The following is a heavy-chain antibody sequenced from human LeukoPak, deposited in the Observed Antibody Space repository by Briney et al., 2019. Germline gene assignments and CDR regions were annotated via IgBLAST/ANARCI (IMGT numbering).Heavy chain of an antibody. J-gene: IGHJ3*02. CDR3: ARETGLVVPAAIRGRLAGDAFDI. CDR1: GYTFTGFY. D-gene: IGHD2-2*02. Sequence: ASVKVSCKASGYTFTGFYIHWVRQAPGQGLEWMGWINPNSGGTNYAQKFQGRVTMTRDTSISTAYMELSRLRSDDTAVYYCARETGLVVPAAIRGRLAGDAFDIWGQGTMVTVSS. CDR2: INPNSGGT. V-gene: IGHV1-2*02.